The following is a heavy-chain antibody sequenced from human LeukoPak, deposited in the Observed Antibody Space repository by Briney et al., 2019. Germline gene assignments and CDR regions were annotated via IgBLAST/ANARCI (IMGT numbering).Heavy chain of an antibody. D-gene: IGHD3-3*01. V-gene: IGHV3-7*01. J-gene: IGHJ4*02. CDR2: IKQDGSQE. CDR3: ARGVPYPSWSGPHYSDY. Sequence: TGGSLSLSCAASGFTFSTYWMSWVREAPGKGLEWVAHIKQDGSQEYYVGSVKGRFTISRDNAKNSLYLQMNSLRVEDTAVYYCARGVPYPSWSGPHYSDYWGQGTLVTASS. CDR1: GFTFSTYW.